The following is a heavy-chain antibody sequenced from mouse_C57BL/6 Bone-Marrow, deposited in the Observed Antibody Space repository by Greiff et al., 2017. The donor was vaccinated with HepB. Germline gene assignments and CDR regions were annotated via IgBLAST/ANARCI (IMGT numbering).Heavy chain of an antibody. CDR3: ARDRYYYGSSYAY. D-gene: IGHD1-1*01. J-gene: IGHJ3*01. V-gene: IGHV1-81*01. CDR1: GYTFTSYG. CDR2: IYPRSGNT. Sequence: QVQLQQSGAELARPGASVKLSCKASGYTFTSYGISWVKQRTGQGLEWIGEIYPRSGNTYYNEKFKGKATLTADKSSSTAYMELRSLTSEDSAVYFCARDRYYYGSSYAYWGQGTLVTVSA.